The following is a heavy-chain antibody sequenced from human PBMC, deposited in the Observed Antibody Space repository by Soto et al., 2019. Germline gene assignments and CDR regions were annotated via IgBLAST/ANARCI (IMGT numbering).Heavy chain of an antibody. Sequence: SETLSLTCTVSGGSISSYYWSWIRQPPGKGLEWIGYIYYSGSTNYNPSLKSRVTISVDTSKNQFSLKLSSVTAADTAVYYCGRGYDGSGSYYFRADNWFDPWGQGTLVTVSS. CDR1: GGSISSYY. V-gene: IGHV4-59*08. CDR2: IYYSGST. D-gene: IGHD3-10*01. J-gene: IGHJ5*02. CDR3: GRGYDGSGSYYFRADNWFDP.